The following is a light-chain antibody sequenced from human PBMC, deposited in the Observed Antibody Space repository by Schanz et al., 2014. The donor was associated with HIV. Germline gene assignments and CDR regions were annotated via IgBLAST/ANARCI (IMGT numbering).Light chain of an antibody. V-gene: IGLV1-51*01. Sequence: QSVLTQPPSVSAAPGQKVTISCSGSNSNIGSNYVSWYQQLPGTAPKLLIYDNNKRPSGIPDRFSGSKSGTSATLGITGLQTGDEADYYCGTWDTNLSAGRVFGGGTKVTVL. J-gene: IGLJ3*02. CDR3: GTWDTNLSAGRV. CDR2: DNN. CDR1: NSNIGSNY.